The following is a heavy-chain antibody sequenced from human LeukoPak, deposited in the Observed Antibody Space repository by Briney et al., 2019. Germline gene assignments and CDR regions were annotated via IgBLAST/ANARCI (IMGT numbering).Heavy chain of an antibody. V-gene: IGHV4-31*03. CDR3: ARATFAALDY. D-gene: IGHD6-25*01. Sequence: SETVSLTCTVSGGSISSGGYYWSWIRQHPGKGLEWIGYIYYSGSTYYNPSLKSRVTISVDTSKNQFSLKLSSVTAADTAVYHCARATFAALDYWGQGTLVTVSS. J-gene: IGHJ4*02. CDR2: IYYSGST. CDR1: GGSISSGGYY.